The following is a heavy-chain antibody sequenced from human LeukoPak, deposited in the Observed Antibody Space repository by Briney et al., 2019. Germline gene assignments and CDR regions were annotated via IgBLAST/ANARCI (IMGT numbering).Heavy chain of an antibody. Sequence: PGGSLRLSCAASGFTFSSYAMHWVRQAPGKGLEYVSAISSNGVSTYYANSVKGRFTISRDNSKNTLYLQMNSLRAEDAAVYYCAKAPVTSCRGAYCYPFDYWGQGTLVTVSS. CDR1: GFTFSSYA. J-gene: IGHJ4*02. CDR3: AKAPVTSCRGAYCYPFDY. CDR2: ISSNGVST. D-gene: IGHD2-21*01. V-gene: IGHV3-64*01.